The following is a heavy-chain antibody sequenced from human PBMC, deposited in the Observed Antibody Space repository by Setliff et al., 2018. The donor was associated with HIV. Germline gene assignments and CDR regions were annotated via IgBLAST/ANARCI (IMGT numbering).Heavy chain of an antibody. V-gene: IGHV4-4*02. J-gene: IGHJ5*02. CDR2: VYHSGAT. Sequence: SETLSLTCNVSGDSVSGSNWWTWVRRSPQKGLEWIGEVYHSGATNYNPSLKSRVTISVDTSKNQISLKLSSVTAADTAVYYCARQYDFWSDYNGFDPWGQGTLVTVSS. CDR1: GDSVSGSNW. CDR3: ARQYDFWSDYNGFDP. D-gene: IGHD3-3*01.